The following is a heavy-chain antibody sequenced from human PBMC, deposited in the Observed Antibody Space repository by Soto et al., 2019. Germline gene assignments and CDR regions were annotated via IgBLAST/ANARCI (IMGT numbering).Heavy chain of an antibody. V-gene: IGHV1-69*06. CDR2: IIPIFGTA. CDR3: ARWDIVVVPAAPRAYYYYGMDV. CDR1: GGTFSSYA. Sequence: QVQLVQSGAEVKKPGSSVKVSCKASGGTFSSYAISWVRQAPGQGLEWMGGIIPIFGTANYAQKFQGRVTITADKSTSTAYMELSSLRSEDTAVYYCARWDIVVVPAAPRAYYYYGMDVWGQGTTVTVSS. J-gene: IGHJ6*02. D-gene: IGHD2-2*01.